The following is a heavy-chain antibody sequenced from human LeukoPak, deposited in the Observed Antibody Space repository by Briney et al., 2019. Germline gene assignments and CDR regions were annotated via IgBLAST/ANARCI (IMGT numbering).Heavy chain of an antibody. Sequence: ASVKVSCKAFGYTFTSYDVNWVRQATGQGLEWMGWMSPNSGNTGYAQKFQGRVTMTRDTSIGTAYMELGSLRAEDTAVYYCAKGGSSRVFLLLNWGQGTLVTVSS. V-gene: IGHV1-8*01. CDR1: GYTFTSYD. CDR3: AKGGSSRVFLLLN. J-gene: IGHJ4*02. CDR2: MSPNSGNT. D-gene: IGHD6-13*01.